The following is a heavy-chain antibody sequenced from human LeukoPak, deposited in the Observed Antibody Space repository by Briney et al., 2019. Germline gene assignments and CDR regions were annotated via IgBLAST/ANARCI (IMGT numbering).Heavy chain of an antibody. J-gene: IGHJ4*02. D-gene: IGHD3-10*01. CDR3: ARDTDYYGSGTLGYLDY. CDR1: GFTFSSFW. Sequence: GGSLRLSCEASGFTFSSFWMHWVRQAPGKGLVWVARIKGDGITTNYADPAKGRFTVSRDNAKNTVYLQMSSLRAEDTAVYYCARDTDYYGSGTLGYLDYWGQGTRVTVSS. CDR2: IKGDGITT. V-gene: IGHV3-74*01.